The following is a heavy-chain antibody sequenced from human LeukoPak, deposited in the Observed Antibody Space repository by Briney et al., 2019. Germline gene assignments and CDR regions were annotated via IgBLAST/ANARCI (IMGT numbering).Heavy chain of an antibody. J-gene: IGHJ4*02. Sequence: GGSLRLSCAASGFTFSSYGMSWIRQAPGKGLEWVSYISSSGTSIYFADSVKGRFTISRDNAKNSLYLQMNSLRVDDTAVYYCARPSYNSGSYFDYWGQGTLVTVS. CDR3: ARPSYNSGSYFDY. CDR2: ISSSGTSI. D-gene: IGHD3-10*01. V-gene: IGHV3-48*04. CDR1: GFTFSSYG.